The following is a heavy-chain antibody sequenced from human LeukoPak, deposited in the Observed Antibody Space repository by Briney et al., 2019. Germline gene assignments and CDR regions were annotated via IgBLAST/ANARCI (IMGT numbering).Heavy chain of an antibody. V-gene: IGHV3-66*01. D-gene: IGHD2/OR15-2a*01. J-gene: IGHJ4*02. Sequence: GGSLRLSCAASGFTVRTNYMSWVRQAPGKGLEWVSLLYAGGSAYYTDSVKGRFTISRDNSKNTLYLQMNSLRAEDTAVYYCARAPKNAHFDYWGQGILVTVSS. CDR3: ARAPKNAHFDY. CDR1: GFTVRTNY. CDR2: LYAGGSA.